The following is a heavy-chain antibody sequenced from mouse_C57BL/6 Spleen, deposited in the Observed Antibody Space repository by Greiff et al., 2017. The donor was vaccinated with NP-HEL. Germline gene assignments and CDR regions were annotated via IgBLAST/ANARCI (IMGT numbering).Heavy chain of an antibody. CDR1: GYTFTSYW. J-gene: IGHJ4*01. CDR3: ARWDYSNYGYAMDY. V-gene: IGHV1-55*01. CDR2: IYPGSGST. D-gene: IGHD2-5*01. Sequence: QVQLKQPGAELVKPGASVKMSCKASGYTFTSYWITWVKQRPGQGLEWIGDIYPGSGSTNYNEKFKSKATLTVDTSSSPAYMQLSSLTSEDSAVYYCARWDYSNYGYAMDYWGQGTSVTVSS.